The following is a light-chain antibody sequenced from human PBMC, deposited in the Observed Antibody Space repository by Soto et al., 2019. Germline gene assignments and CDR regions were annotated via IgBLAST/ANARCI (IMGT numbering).Light chain of an antibody. Sequence: DIVMTQSPLSLPVTPGEPASISCRSSQSLLHSNGYNYLDWYLQKPGQSPQLLIYLGSNRASGVPDRFSGSGSGTDFTLKISRVEDEDVGVYYCMKDLQAPRTFGQGTTVDIK. CDR3: MKDLQAPRT. V-gene: IGKV2-28*01. CDR2: LGS. CDR1: QSLLHSNGYNY. J-gene: IGKJ1*01.